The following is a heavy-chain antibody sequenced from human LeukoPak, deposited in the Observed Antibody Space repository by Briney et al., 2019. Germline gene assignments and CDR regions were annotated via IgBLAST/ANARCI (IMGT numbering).Heavy chain of an antibody. J-gene: IGHJ4*02. CDR3: ATEDGNLYQLVY. D-gene: IGHD5-24*01. V-gene: IGHV3-23*01. Sequence: GGSLRLSCAASGFTFSDCAISWVRQAPGKGLEWVSVISGGGDDTSYADSVKGRFTISRDNSKNTLYLQMTSLRVEDTAVYHCATEDGNLYQLVYWGQGTLVTVSS. CDR2: ISGGGDDT. CDR1: GFTFSDCA.